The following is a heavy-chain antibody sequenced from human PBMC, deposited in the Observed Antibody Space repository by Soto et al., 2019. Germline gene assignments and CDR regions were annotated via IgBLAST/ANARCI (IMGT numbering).Heavy chain of an antibody. D-gene: IGHD6-19*01. V-gene: IGHV3-30*18. CDR3: AKDKAVAGAGTYDY. Sequence: GGSLRLSCAASGFTFSSYGMHWVRQAPGKGLEWVAVISYDGSNKYYADSVKGRFTISRDNSKNTLYLQMNSLRAEDTAGYYCAKDKAVAGAGTYDYWGQGTLVTVSS. J-gene: IGHJ4*02. CDR2: ISYDGSNK. CDR1: GFTFSSYG.